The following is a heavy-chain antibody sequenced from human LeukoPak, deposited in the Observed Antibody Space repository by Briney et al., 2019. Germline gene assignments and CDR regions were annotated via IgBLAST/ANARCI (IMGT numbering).Heavy chain of an antibody. J-gene: IGHJ4*02. Sequence: GGSLRLSCAASGFTFDDYAMHWVRRAPGKGLEWVSGISWNSGSIGYADSVKGRFTISRDNAKNSLYLQMNSLRAEDTALYYCAKDSGYDFPEDFDYWGQGTLVTVSS. CDR1: GFTFDDYA. CDR3: AKDSGYDFPEDFDY. V-gene: IGHV3-9*01. CDR2: ISWNSGSI. D-gene: IGHD5-12*01.